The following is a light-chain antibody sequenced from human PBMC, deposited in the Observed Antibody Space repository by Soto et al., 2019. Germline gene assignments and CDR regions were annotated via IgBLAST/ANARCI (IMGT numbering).Light chain of an antibody. Sequence: DIQMTQSPSSLSASVGDRVTITCRASQTISTYLNWYQQKPGKAPRLLIYDASSLLSGVPSRFSGSVSGIDITLTIASLHPEDFATYYCQQSDSTPYTFGQGTKVEI. CDR3: QQSDSTPYT. J-gene: IGKJ2*01. V-gene: IGKV1-39*01. CDR1: QTISTY. CDR2: DAS.